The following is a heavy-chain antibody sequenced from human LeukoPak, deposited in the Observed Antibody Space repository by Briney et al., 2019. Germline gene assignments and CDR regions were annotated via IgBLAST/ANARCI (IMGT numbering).Heavy chain of an antibody. CDR2: IYYSGST. CDR1: GGSISSGGYY. J-gene: IGHJ4*02. V-gene: IGHV4-31*03. D-gene: IGHD4-23*01. CDR3: ARGSGYGGTVGDFDY. Sequence: SETLSLTCTVSGGSISSGGYYWSWIRQHPGKGLEWIGYIYYSGSTYYNPSLKSRVTISVDTSKNQFSLKLSSVTAADTAVYYCARGSGYGGTVGDFDYWGQGTLVTVSS.